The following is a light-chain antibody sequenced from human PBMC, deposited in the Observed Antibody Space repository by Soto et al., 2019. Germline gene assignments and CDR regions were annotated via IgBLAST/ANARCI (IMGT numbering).Light chain of an antibody. V-gene: IGKV3-20*01. CDR3: QLYGTSPKP. J-gene: IGKJ1*01. Sequence: EIVLTRSPGTLSLSPWERATLSCRASQTVSSNYLAWYQRKPGQAPRLLIYAASTRATGIPDRFSGSGSGTDFTLSISRLEPEDFAVYYCQLYGTSPKPFGQGTKVDIK. CDR2: AAS. CDR1: QTVSSNY.